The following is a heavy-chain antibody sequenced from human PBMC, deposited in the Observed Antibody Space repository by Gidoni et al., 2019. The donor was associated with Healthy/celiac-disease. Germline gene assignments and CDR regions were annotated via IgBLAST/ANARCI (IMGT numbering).Heavy chain of an antibody. Sequence: LVQSGAELKNLRDYLKPSGQASGYSFTTYWTGWVRQMPGKGLEWMGIIYPGDSDTRYSPPFQGQVTISADKSISTAYLQWSSLKASDTAMYYCARLGARRYYFDYWGQGTLVTVSS. CDR3: ARLGARRYYFDY. CDR2: IYPGDSDT. D-gene: IGHD3-16*01. CDR1: GYSFTTYW. V-gene: IGHV5-51*01. J-gene: IGHJ4*02.